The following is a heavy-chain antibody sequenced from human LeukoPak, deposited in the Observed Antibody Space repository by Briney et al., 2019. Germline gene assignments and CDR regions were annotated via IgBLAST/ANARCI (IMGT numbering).Heavy chain of an antibody. Sequence: PGGSLRLSCAASGFTFSSYGMHWVRQAPGKGLEWVAVISYDGSNEYYGDSVKGRFTVYRDNSKNTLYLQMNSLRAEDTAVYYCAELGITMIGGVWGKGTTVTVSS. CDR2: ISYDGSNE. CDR3: AELGITMIGGV. V-gene: IGHV3-30*18. J-gene: IGHJ6*04. D-gene: IGHD3-10*02. CDR1: GFTFSSYG.